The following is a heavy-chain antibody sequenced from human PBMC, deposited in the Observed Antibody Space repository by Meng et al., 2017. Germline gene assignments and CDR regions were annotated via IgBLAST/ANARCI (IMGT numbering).Heavy chain of an antibody. CDR1: GYTLTSYA. D-gene: IGHD2-2*01. J-gene: IGHJ4*02. CDR2: IDTKTGNP. V-gene: IGHV7-4-1*02. Sequence: QLHLVQLGSELRKPGAPVKVSCKASGYTLTSYAINWLRQAPGQGLQWMGWIDTKTGNPTYVPGFTGRLVFSLDTPVSTAYLQISGLKADDTAVYYCTRDGYSDCSRTSCFDSWGQGTLVTVSS. CDR3: TRDGYSDCSRTSCFDS.